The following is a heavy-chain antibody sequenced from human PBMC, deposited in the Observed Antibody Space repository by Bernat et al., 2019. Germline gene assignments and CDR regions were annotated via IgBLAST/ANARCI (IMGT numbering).Heavy chain of an antibody. CDR3: ANANYCDSSGYSAGSVY. J-gene: IGHJ4*02. CDR1: GFTFSSYG. Sequence: QVQLVESGGGVVQPGRSLRLSCAASGFTFSSYGMHWVRQAPGKGLEWVAVISYDGSNKYYADSVKGRFTISRDNSKNTLYLQMNSLRAEDTAVYYCANANYCDSSGYSAGSVYWGQGTLVTVSS. D-gene: IGHD3-22*01. V-gene: IGHV3-30*18. CDR2: ISYDGSNK.